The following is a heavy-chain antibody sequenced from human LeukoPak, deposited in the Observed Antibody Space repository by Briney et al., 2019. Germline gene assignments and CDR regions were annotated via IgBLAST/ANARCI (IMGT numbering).Heavy chain of an antibody. V-gene: IGHV3-23*01. CDR2: ISGSGGSA. Sequence: PGGSLRLSCAASGFTFSSYAMSWVRQAPGKGLEWVSAISGSGGSAYYADSVKGRFTISRDNSKNTLYLQMNSLRAEDTAVYYCARDLVAVAGSFDYWGQGTLVTVSS. CDR1: GFTFSSYA. J-gene: IGHJ4*02. D-gene: IGHD6-19*01. CDR3: ARDLVAVAGSFDY.